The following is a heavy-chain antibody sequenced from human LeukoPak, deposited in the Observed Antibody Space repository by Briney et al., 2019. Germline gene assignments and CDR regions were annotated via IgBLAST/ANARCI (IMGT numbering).Heavy chain of an antibody. CDR2: INAGNGNT. CDR3: ARGRECSGGSCYRWWFDP. V-gene: IGHV1-3*01. J-gene: IGHJ5*02. D-gene: IGHD2-15*01. CDR1: GYTFTSYA. Sequence: ASVKVSCKASGYTFTSYAMHWVRQAPGQRLEWMGWINAGNGNTKYSQKFQGRVTITRDTSASTAYMELSSLRCEDTAVYFCARGRECSGGSCYRWWFDPWGQGNLVTVSS.